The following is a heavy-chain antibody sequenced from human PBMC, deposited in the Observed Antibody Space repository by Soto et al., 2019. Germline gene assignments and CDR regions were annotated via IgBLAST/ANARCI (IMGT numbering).Heavy chain of an antibody. CDR3: AGAGIAVAGTGSES. V-gene: IGHV4-34*01. CDR2: INHSGST. Sequence: SETLSLTCAVYGGSFSGYYWSWIRQPPGKGLEWIGEINHSGSTNYNPSLKSRVTISVDTSKNQFSLKLSSVTAADTAVYYCAGAGIAVAGTGSESWGQGTLVTVSS. J-gene: IGHJ4*02. D-gene: IGHD6-19*01. CDR1: GGSFSGYY.